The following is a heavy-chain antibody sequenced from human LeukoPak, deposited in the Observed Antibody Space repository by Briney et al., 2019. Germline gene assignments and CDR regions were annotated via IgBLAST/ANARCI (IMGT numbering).Heavy chain of an antibody. Sequence: SVKVSCKASGGTFSSYAISWVRQAPGQGLEWMGGIIPIFGTANYAQKFQGRVTITADESTSTAYMELSSLRSEDTAVYYCARDMVGGSRYFDWLSPDYWGQGTLVTVSS. CDR1: GGTFSSYA. V-gene: IGHV1-69*13. CDR2: IIPIFGTA. D-gene: IGHD3-9*01. CDR3: ARDMVGGSRYFDWLSPDY. J-gene: IGHJ4*02.